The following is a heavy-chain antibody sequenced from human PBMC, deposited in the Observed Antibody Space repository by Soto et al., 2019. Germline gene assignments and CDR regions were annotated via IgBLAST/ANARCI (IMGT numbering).Heavy chain of an antibody. Sequence: QVQLVQSGAEVKKPGASVKVSCKASGYTFTNYYIHWVRQAPGQGLEWMGIINPTSGSTNYAQKFQGRVTFTYDTSTTTVYMELSRLGSEETAVLYGARDSAAGDHWGQGTLVTVSS. CDR3: ARDSAAGDH. D-gene: IGHD6-25*01. V-gene: IGHV1-46*01. J-gene: IGHJ4*02. CDR1: GYTFTNYY. CDR2: INPTSGST.